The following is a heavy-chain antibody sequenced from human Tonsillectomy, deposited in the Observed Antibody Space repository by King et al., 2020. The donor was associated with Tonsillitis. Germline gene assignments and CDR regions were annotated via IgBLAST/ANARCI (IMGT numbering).Heavy chain of an antibody. Sequence: VQLVESGGVLVQPGGSLKLSCVASGFTFSDSAMHWVRQASGKGLEWVGRIRSKAKNYATVYGASVEGRFTISRDDSKNTAFLEMNSLETEDTAVYYCTRGGISGYYAGVDVWGQGTTVTVSS. CDR1: GFTFSDSA. CDR2: IRSKAKNYAT. J-gene: IGHJ6*02. V-gene: IGHV3-73*02. D-gene: IGHD2/OR15-2a*01. CDR3: TRGGISGYYAGVDV.